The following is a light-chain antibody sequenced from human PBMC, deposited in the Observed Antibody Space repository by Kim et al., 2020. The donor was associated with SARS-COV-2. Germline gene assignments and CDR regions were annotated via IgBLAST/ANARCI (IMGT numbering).Light chain of an antibody. CDR1: SSDIGAYNY. V-gene: IGLV2-14*03. CDR3: SSYTTSNAWV. Sequence: QSALTQPASVSGSPGQSITISCTGTSSDIGAYNYVSWCQQHPGKAPKLMIFYVSKRPSGVSSRFSGSKSANTASLTISGLQAEDEADYYCSSYTTSNAWVFGGGTKVTVL. CDR2: YVS. J-gene: IGLJ3*02.